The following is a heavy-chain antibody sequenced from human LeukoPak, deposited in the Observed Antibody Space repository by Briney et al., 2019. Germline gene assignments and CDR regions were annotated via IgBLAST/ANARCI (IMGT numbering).Heavy chain of an antibody. Sequence: PSETLSLTCTVSGGSISGFYWSWIRQPPAKGLEWIGYIYYSGSPNYNPSLKSRVTLSLDTSQNQFSLKLTSVTAADTAVYYCAYGGDAYKTGYWGQGTLVTVSS. V-gene: IGHV4-59*01. D-gene: IGHD5-24*01. CDR2: IYYSGSP. CDR3: AYGGDAYKTGY. J-gene: IGHJ4*02. CDR1: GGSISGFY.